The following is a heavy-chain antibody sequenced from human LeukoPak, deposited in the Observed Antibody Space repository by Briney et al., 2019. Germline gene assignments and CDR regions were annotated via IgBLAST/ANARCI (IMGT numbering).Heavy chain of an antibody. J-gene: IGHJ6*02. Sequence: GGSLRLSCAASGFTFSDYYMSWIRQASGKGLEWVSYISSSGSTIYYADSVKGRFTISRDNAKNSLYLQMNSLRAEDTAVYYCARDSSPRPAFYYYYGMDVWGQGTTVTVSS. CDR2: ISSSGSTI. V-gene: IGHV3-11*01. CDR3: ARDSSPRPAFYYYYGMDV. D-gene: IGHD6-6*01. CDR1: GFTFSDYY.